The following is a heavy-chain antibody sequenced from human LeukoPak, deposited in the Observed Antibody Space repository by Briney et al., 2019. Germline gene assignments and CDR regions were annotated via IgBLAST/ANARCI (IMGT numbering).Heavy chain of an antibody. D-gene: IGHD3-22*01. CDR3: AREGMIATGREPAEI. J-gene: IGHJ3*02. Sequence: PSGTLSLTCSVSGGSISSSYWSWIRQPPGKGLEWIGQIYYSGSTNYNPSLKSRVTISVDTSKNQFSLKLSSVTAADTAVYYCAREGMIATGREPAEIWGQGTMVTVSS. CDR1: GGSISSSY. V-gene: IGHV4-59*01. CDR2: IYYSGST.